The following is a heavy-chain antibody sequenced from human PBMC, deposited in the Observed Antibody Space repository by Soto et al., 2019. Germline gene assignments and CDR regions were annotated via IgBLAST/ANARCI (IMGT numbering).Heavy chain of an antibody. CDR3: ARDLGGGGYSSSSKAPHNGDY. V-gene: IGHV3-74*01. CDR2: INSDGSST. CDR1: GFTFSSYW. J-gene: IGHJ4*02. Sequence: EVQLVESGGGLVQPGGSLRLSCAASGFTFSSYWMHWVRQAPGKGLVWVSRINSDGSSTSYADSVKGRFTISRDNAKNTLYLQMNSLRAEDTAVYYCARDLGGGGYSSSSKAPHNGDYWGQGTLVTVSS. D-gene: IGHD6-6*01.